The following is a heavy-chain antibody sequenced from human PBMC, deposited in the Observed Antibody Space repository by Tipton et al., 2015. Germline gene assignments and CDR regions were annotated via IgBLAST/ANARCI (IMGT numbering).Heavy chain of an antibody. CDR2: ISGSGAHT. V-gene: IGHV3-23*01. J-gene: IGHJ4*02. D-gene: IGHD6-19*01. CDR3: ARVDLVAVAGSDFDF. Sequence: GSLRLSCAASGFTFSNYAMTWVRQAPGRGLEWVSAISGSGAHTYYGDSAQGRFSISRDNSMDTLYLQLNSLRIEDSAIYYCARVDLVAVAGSDFDFWGQGTLVTVSS. CDR1: GFTFSNYA.